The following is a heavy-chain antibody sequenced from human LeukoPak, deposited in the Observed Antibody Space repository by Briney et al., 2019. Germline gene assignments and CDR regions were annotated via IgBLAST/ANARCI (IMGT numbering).Heavy chain of an antibody. CDR1: GYTFTGYY. CDR3: AREAGGDGYSSSWYYY. J-gene: IGHJ4*02. Sequence: ASVKVSCKASGYTFTGYYMHWVRQAPGQGLEWMGWINPNSGGTNYAQKFQGRVTMTRDTSISTAYMELSRLRSDDTAVYYCAREAGGDGYSSSWYYYWGQGTLVTVSS. D-gene: IGHD6-13*01. CDR2: INPNSGGT. V-gene: IGHV1-2*02.